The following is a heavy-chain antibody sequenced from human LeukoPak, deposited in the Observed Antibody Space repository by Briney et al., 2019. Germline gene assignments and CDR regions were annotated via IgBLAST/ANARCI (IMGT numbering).Heavy chain of an antibody. Sequence: ASVKVSCKASGYTFTSYAMHWVRQAPGQRLEWMGWSNAGNGNTKYSQEFQGRVTITRDTSASTAYMELSSLRSEDMAVYYCARSLGDYYGSGSPPVPFDYWGQGTLVTVSS. D-gene: IGHD3-10*01. CDR3: ARSLGDYYGSGSPPVPFDY. CDR2: SNAGNGNT. CDR1: GYTFTSYA. J-gene: IGHJ4*02. V-gene: IGHV1-3*02.